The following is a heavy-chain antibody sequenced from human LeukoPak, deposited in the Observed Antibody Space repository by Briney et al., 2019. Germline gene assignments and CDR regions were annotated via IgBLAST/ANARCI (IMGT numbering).Heavy chain of an antibody. D-gene: IGHD1-26*01. CDR1: GGSISSYY. J-gene: IGHJ5*02. CDR2: IYYSGST. Sequence: SETLSLTCTVSGGSISSYYWSWIRQPPGKGLEWIGYIYYSGSTNYNPSLKSRVTISVDTSKNQFSLKLSSVTAADTAVYYCARHVRCAGARKGPVCWFDPWGQGTLVTVSS. V-gene: IGHV4-59*08. CDR3: ARHVRCAGARKGPVCWFDP.